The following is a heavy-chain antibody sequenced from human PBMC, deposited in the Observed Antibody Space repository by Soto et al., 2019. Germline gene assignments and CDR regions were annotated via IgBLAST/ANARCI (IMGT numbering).Heavy chain of an antibody. Sequence: QVQLVQSGAEVKKPGSSVKVSCKDSGGIFSTYAISWLRQAPGQGLEWMGGIIPIFGTPNYAQRFQGRVTITADESTITAYMELSRLRSEDTAVYYCARDRDDYGSGNYYNRIDFWGQGTLVTVSS. CDR2: IIPIFGTP. D-gene: IGHD3-10*01. CDR1: GGIFSTYA. J-gene: IGHJ4*02. V-gene: IGHV1-69*01. CDR3: ARDRDDYGSGNYYNRIDF.